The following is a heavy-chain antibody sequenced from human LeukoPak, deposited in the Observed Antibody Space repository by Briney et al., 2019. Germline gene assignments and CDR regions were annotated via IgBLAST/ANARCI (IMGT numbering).Heavy chain of an antibody. D-gene: IGHD6-19*01. J-gene: IGHJ4*02. Sequence: PGGSLRLSCVASGFTFSDYYMSWIRQAPGKGLEWVSYISSSDTTIYYADSVKGRFTISRDNAKNPLYLQMSSLRVEDTAVYYCARRLSGWYSLGYWGQGTLVTVSS. CDR1: GFTFSDYY. V-gene: IGHV3-11*01. CDR2: ISSSDTTI. CDR3: ARRLSGWYSLGY.